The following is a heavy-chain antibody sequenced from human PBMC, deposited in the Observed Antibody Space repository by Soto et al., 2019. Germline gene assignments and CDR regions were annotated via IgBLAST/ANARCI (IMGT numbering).Heavy chain of an antibody. CDR2: IYYTGIT. D-gene: IGHD4-17*01. J-gene: IGHJ4*01. Sequence: SETLSLTCSVAGDSVSRGSHSWTWTRQPPGKGLEFLGYIYYTGITHYNPSLKSRVTISVYTSKNQISLMLTSVTAADTAVYHCARKSTGYGYGDFWGHGILVTVSS. CDR3: ARKSTGYGYGDF. CDR1: GDSVSRGSHS. V-gene: IGHV4-61*01.